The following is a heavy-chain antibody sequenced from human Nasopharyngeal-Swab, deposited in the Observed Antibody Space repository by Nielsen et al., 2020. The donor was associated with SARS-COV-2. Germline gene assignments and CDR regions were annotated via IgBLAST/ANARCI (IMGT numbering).Heavy chain of an antibody. CDR1: GFTVSSNY. V-gene: IGHV3-53*05. CDR2: IYSGGGT. Sequence: GESLKISCAASGFTVSSNYMSWVRQAPGKGLEWVSVIYSGGGTYYIDSVKGRFTVSRDNSRNTLYLQMNSLRPEDTAVYYCAREKAVAGIGGYHYYGMDVWGQGTTVTVSS. CDR3: AREKAVAGIGGYHYYGMDV. D-gene: IGHD6-19*01. J-gene: IGHJ6*02.